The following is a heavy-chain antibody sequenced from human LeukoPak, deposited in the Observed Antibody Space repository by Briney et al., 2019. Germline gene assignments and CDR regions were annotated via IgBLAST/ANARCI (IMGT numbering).Heavy chain of an antibody. D-gene: IGHD3-3*01. V-gene: IGHV4-39*01. Sequence: PSETLSLTCTVSGVPLSGGRYYWGWIRQPPGKGLEWLGSLYYNGDTLDNPSLKSRVILSVDMSKNRFSVELTSVTAAETAVYYCARHASGVFDYWGLGILVTVSS. CDR2: LYYNGDT. CDR3: ARHASGVFDY. CDR1: GVPLSGGRYY. J-gene: IGHJ4*02.